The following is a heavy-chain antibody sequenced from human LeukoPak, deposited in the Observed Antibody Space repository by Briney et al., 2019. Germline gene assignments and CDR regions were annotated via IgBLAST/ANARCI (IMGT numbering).Heavy chain of an antibody. CDR3: ARHRIQLWPYFDY. D-gene: IGHD5-18*01. CDR1: GGSISSYY. J-gene: IGHJ4*02. CDR2: IYYSGST. Sequence: SETLSLTCTVSGGSISSYYWSWIRQPPGKGLEWIGSIYYSGSTYYNPSLKSRVTISVDTSKNQFSLKLSSVTAADTAVYYCARHRIQLWPYFDYWGQGTLVTVSS. V-gene: IGHV4-59*05.